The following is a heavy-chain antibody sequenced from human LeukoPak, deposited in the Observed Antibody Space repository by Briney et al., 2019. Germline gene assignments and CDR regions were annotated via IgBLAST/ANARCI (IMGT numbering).Heavy chain of an antibody. CDR3: ARGFSDGDPPEGFDY. Sequence: ASVKVSCKASGYTFTSYGISWVRQAPGQGLEWMGWISAYNGNTNYAQKLQGRITMTTDTSTSTAYMELRSLRSDDTAVYYCARGFSDGDPPEGFDYWGQGTLVTVSS. CDR2: ISAYNGNT. J-gene: IGHJ4*02. D-gene: IGHD4-17*01. V-gene: IGHV1-18*01. CDR1: GYTFTSYG.